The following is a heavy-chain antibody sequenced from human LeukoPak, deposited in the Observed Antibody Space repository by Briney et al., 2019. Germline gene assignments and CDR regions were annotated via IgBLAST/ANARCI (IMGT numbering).Heavy chain of an antibody. J-gene: IGHJ4*02. V-gene: IGHV4-59*08. CDR3: ARNPRYYFDY. CDR1: GGSISSYY. Sequence: SSETLSLTCTVSGGSISSYYWSWIRQPPGKGLEWIGYIYYSGSTNYNPSLKSRVTISVDTSKNQFSLKLSSVTAADTAEYYCARNPRYYFDYWGQGTLVTVSS. CDR2: IYYSGST.